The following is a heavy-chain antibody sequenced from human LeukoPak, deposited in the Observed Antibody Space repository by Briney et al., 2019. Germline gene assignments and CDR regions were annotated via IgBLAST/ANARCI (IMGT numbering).Heavy chain of an antibody. D-gene: IGHD5-18*01. V-gene: IGHV3-74*01. CDR1: GFTFSSYW. J-gene: IGHJ4*02. CDR3: ASGSDTAMVTSIAFDY. CDR2: INSDGSST. Sequence: GGSLRLSCAASGFTFSSYWMHWVRQAPGKGLVWVSRINSDGSSTSYADSVKGRFTISRDNAKNSLYLQMNSLRAEDTAVYYCASGSDTAMVTSIAFDYWGQGTLVTVSS.